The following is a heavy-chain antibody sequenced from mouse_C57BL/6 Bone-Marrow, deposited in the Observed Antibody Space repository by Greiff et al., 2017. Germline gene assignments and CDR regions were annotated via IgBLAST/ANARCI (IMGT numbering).Heavy chain of an antibody. Sequence: VQLVESGAELVRPGASVTLSCKASGYTFTDYEMHWVKQTPVHGLEWIGAIDPETGGTAYNQKFKGKAILTADKSSSTAYMELRSLTSEDSAVYYCTLTTVVATGYFDYWGQGTTLTVSS. CDR3: TLTTVVATGYFDY. D-gene: IGHD1-1*01. CDR2: IDPETGGT. J-gene: IGHJ2*01. CDR1: GYTFTDYE. V-gene: IGHV1-15*01.